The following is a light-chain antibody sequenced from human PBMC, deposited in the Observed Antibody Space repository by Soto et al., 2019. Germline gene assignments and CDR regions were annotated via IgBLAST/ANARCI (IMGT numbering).Light chain of an antibody. CDR1: QSVSSN. CDR3: QHHNPWLWT. Sequence: EIVMTQSPATLSVSPGERATLSCRASQSVSSNLAWYQQKPGQAPRLLIYGASTRATGIPARFSSSGSGTEFPLTIPSLQSEDFPDYYSQHHNPWLWTFGQGTKVEIK. CDR2: GAS. V-gene: IGKV3-15*01. J-gene: IGKJ1*01.